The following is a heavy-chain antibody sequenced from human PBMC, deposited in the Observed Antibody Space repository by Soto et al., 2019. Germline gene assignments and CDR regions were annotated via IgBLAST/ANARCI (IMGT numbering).Heavy chain of an antibody. CDR1: GGSISSYY. Sequence: SDTLCLTCTVYGGSISSYYRSWIRQPPGKGLEWIGYIYYSGSTNYNPSLKSRVTISVDTSKNQFSLKLSSVTAADTAVYYCARHQEVRGVVVPFHYYGTDVWGQGTTVTVSS. D-gene: IGHD3-10*01. CDR2: IYYSGST. CDR3: ARHQEVRGVVVPFHYYGTDV. V-gene: IGHV4-59*08. J-gene: IGHJ6*02.